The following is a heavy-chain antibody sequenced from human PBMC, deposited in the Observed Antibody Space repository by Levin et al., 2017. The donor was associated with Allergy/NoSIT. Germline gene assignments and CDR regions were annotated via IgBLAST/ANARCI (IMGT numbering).Heavy chain of an antibody. Sequence: SQTLSLTCAVYCGSFRGYYWSWIRQPPGKGLEWIGEINHSGSTNYNPSLKSRVTISVDTSKNQFSLKLSSVTAADTAVYYCATIVGANYYFDYWGQGTLVTVSS. CDR1: CGSFRGYY. CDR2: INHSGST. J-gene: IGHJ4*02. D-gene: IGHD1-26*01. CDR3: ATIVGANYYFDY. V-gene: IGHV4-34*01.